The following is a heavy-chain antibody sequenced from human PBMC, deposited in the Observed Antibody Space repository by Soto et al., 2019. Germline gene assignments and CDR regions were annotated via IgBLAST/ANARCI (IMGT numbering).Heavy chain of an antibody. CDR1: GGSISSGGYY. Sequence: TLSLTCTVSGGSISSGGYYWSWIRQHPGKGLEWIGYIYYSGSTYYNPSLKSRVTISVDTSKNQFSLKLSSVTAADTAVYYCARVVPAATQFDPWGQGTLVTVSS. CDR2: IYYSGST. D-gene: IGHD2-2*01. V-gene: IGHV4-31*03. CDR3: ARVVPAATQFDP. J-gene: IGHJ5*02.